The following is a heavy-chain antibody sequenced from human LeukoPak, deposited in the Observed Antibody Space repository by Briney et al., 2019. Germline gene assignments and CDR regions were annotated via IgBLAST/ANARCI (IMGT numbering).Heavy chain of an antibody. D-gene: IGHD6-13*01. Sequence: GGSLRLSCAASGFTVSSNYMSWVRQAPGKGLECVSVIYSGGSTYYADSVKGRFTISRDNSKNTLYLQMNSLRAEDTAVYYCARLAAASRMDVWGKGTTVTVSS. CDR1: GFTVSSNY. CDR2: IYSGGST. J-gene: IGHJ6*04. CDR3: ARLAAASRMDV. V-gene: IGHV3-53*01.